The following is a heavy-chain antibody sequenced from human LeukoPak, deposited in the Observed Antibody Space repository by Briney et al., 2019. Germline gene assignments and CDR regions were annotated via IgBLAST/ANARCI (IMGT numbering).Heavy chain of an antibody. CDR2: ITSTSTYK. J-gene: IGHJ6*03. Sequence: GGSLRLSCAASGFPFSACSMTWVRQAPGKGLEWVSLITSTSTYKYYADSVKGRFTVSRDNAKNSLYLQMDSLRAEDTAVYFCARRALGTTTVDAKYYYMDVWGKGTTVTASS. CDR1: GFPFSACS. CDR3: ARRALGTTTVDAKYYYMDV. D-gene: IGHD1-26*01. V-gene: IGHV3-21*01.